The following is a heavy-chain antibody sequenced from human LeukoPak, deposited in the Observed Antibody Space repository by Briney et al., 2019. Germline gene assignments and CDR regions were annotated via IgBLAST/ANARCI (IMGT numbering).Heavy chain of an antibody. CDR3: ITDLRVTRFRGVEALLDY. CDR1: GFTFSSCE. D-gene: IGHD3-10*01. J-gene: IGHJ4*02. V-gene: IGHV3-48*03. Sequence: PGGSLRLSCAASGFTFSSCELSWVRQAPTKGLEWVSYISRSGSITYYADSVKGRFTISRDSAKNSLYLQMNSLKTEDTAFYYCITDLRVTRFRGVEALLDYWGQGILVTVSS. CDR2: ISRSGSIT.